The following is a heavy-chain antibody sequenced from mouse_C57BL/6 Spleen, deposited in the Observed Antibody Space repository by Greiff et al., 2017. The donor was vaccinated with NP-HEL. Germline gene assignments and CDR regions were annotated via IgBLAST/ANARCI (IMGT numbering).Heavy chain of an antibody. CDR1: GYAFSSSW. CDR2: IYPGDGDT. D-gene: IGHD4-1*01. CDR3: ARGNTGLYYFDY. J-gene: IGHJ2*01. V-gene: IGHV1-82*01. Sequence: VQLQQSGPELVKPGASVKISCKASGYAFSSSWMNWVKQRPGKGLEWIGRIYPGDGDTNYNGKFKGKATLTADKSSSTAYMQLSSLTSEDSAVYFCARGNTGLYYFDYWGQGTTLTVSS.